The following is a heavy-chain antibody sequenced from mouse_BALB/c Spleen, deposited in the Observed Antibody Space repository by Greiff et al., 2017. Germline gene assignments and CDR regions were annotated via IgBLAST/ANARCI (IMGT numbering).Heavy chain of an antibody. D-gene: IGHD1-1*01. V-gene: IGHV5-6-4*01. Sequence: EVKVVESGGGLVKPGGSLKLSCAASGFTFSSYTMSWVRQTPEKRLEWVATISSGGSYTYYPDSVKGRFTISRDNAKNTLYLQMSSLKSEDTAMYYCTRDYYGSYAMDYGGQGTSVTVSS. CDR3: TRDYYGSYAMDY. J-gene: IGHJ4*01. CDR1: GFTFSSYT. CDR2: ISSGGSYT.